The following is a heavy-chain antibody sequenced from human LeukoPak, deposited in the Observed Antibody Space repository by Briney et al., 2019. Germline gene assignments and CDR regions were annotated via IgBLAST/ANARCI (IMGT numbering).Heavy chain of an antibody. CDR3: ARVGITMVRGARHWFDP. D-gene: IGHD3-10*01. V-gene: IGHV1-2*02. Sequence: ASVKVSCKASGYTFTSYYMHWVRQAPGQGLEWMGWINPNSGGTNYAQKFQGRVTMTRDTSISTAYMELSRLRSDDTAVYYCARVGITMVRGARHWFDPWGEGTLVTVSS. CDR1: GYTFTSYY. J-gene: IGHJ5*02. CDR2: INPNSGGT.